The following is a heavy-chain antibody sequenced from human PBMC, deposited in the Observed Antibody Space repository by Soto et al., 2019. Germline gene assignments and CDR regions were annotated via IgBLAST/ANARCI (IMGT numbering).Heavy chain of an antibody. Sequence: QVQLVESGGGVVQPGRSLRLSCAASGFTFSSYAMHWVRQAPGKGLEWVAVISYDGSNKYYADSVKGRFTISRDNSKNTLYLQMNSLRAEDTAVYYCASGSNVLVPAAAGLWGQGTLVTVSS. CDR2: ISYDGSNK. V-gene: IGHV3-30-3*01. CDR3: ASGSNVLVPAAAGL. D-gene: IGHD2-2*01. J-gene: IGHJ4*02. CDR1: GFTFSSYA.